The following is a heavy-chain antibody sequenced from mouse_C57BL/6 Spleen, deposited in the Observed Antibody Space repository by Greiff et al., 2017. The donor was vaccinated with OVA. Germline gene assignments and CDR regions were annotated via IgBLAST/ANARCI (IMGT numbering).Heavy chain of an antibody. V-gene: IGHV1-52*01. J-gene: IGHJ4*01. CDR2: IDPSDSET. Sequence: QVQLQQPGAELVRPGSSVKLSCKASGYTFTSYWMHWVKQRPIQGLEWIGNIDPSDSETHYNQKFKDKATLTVDKSSSTAYMQLSSLTSEDSAVYYCASGSGYDYYAMDDWGQGTSVTVSS. D-gene: IGHD3-2*02. CDR1: GYTFTSYW. CDR3: ASGSGYDYYAMDD.